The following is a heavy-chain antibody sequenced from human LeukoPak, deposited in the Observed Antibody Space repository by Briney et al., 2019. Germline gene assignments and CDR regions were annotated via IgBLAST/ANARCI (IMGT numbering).Heavy chain of an antibody. CDR3: ANYGLWATSFDN. CDR2: ISGSVGST. Sequence: PGRSLRLSCAASGFTFSSYAMSWVRQAPGKGLGWVSAISGSVGSTYYADSVKGRFTISRDNSKNTLYLQMNSLRAEDTAVYCCANYGLWATSFDNWGQGPLVTVTS. CDR1: GFTFSSYA. V-gene: IGHV3-23*01. D-gene: IGHD3-10*01. J-gene: IGHJ4*02.